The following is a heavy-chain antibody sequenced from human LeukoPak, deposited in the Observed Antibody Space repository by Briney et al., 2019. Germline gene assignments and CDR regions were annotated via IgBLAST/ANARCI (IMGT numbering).Heavy chain of an antibody. CDR2: IYSGGST. D-gene: IGHD3-10*01. J-gene: IGHJ6*02. CDR1: GFTVSSNY. CDR3: ARSYYGSGTSYGMDV. V-gene: IGHV3-53*01. Sequence: GGSLRLSCAASGFTVSSNYMSWVRQAPGKGLEWVSVIYSGGSTYYADSVKGRFTISRDNSKNSLYLQMNSLRAEDTAVYYCARSYYGSGTSYGMDVWGQGTTVTVSS.